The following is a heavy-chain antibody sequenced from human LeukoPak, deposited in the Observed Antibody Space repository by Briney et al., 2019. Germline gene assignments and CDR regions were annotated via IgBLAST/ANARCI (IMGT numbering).Heavy chain of an antibody. CDR1: GGSISSSNW. V-gene: IGHV4-4*02. CDR3: ARDIGYCSSTSCFDY. J-gene: IGHJ4*02. D-gene: IGHD2-2*01. CDR2: IYHSGST. Sequence: SETLSLTCAVSGGSISSSNWWSWVRQPPGKGLEWIGEIYHSGSTNYNPSLKSRVTISVDKSKNQFSLKLSSVTAADTAVYYCARDIGYCSSTSCFDYWGQGTLVTVSS.